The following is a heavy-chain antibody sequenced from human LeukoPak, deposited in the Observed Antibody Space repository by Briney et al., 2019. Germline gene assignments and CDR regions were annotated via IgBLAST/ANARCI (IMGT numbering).Heavy chain of an antibody. CDR1: GFTFSSFA. CDR2: VSGGGAYT. D-gene: IGHD2-8*01. J-gene: IGHJ4*02. V-gene: IGHV3-23*01. CDR3: AKRITVSAGYYLDS. Sequence: GGSLRLSCAASGFTFSSFAMSWVRQAPGKGLEWVSTVSGGGAYTYYADSVKGRFTVSRDDSKSMHFLQMNSLRPEDTALYFCAKRITVSAGYYLDSWGQGTLVTVSS.